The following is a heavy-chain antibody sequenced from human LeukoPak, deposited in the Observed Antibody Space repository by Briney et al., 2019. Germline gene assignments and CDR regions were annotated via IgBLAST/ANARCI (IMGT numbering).Heavy chain of an antibody. D-gene: IGHD3-9*01. CDR1: GYTFTDYY. J-gene: IGHJ5*02. CDR3: ARSYFDVLTNYYMWLAP. V-gene: IGHV1-2*02. CDR2: INLNSGDT. Sequence: ASVKVSCTASGYTFTDYYIHWVRQAPGQGLEWMGWINLNSGDTYYAQNFQDRVTMTGDTSSSTAYLELSSLRSDDTAVFYCARSYFDVLTNYYMWLAPWGQGTLVTVSS.